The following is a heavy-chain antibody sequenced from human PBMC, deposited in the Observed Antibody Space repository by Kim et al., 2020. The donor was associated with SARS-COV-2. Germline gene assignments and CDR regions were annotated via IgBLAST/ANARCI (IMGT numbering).Heavy chain of an antibody. D-gene: IGHD5-12*01. J-gene: IGHJ4*02. CDR1: GGSISSSSYY. Sequence: SETLSLTCTVSGGSISSSSYYWGWIRQPPGKGLEGIGSIYYSGSTYYNPSLKSRVTISVDTSKNQFSLKLCSVTAADTAVYYCARHDPQWLRFEGYFDYWGQGTLVTVSS. V-gene: IGHV4-39*01. CDR2: IYYSGST. CDR3: ARHDPQWLRFEGYFDY.